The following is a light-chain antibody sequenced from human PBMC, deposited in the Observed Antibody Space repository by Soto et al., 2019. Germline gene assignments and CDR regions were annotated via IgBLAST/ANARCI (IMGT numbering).Light chain of an antibody. CDR2: GAF. CDR3: QQYNNWPSIT. Sequence: EIVLTQSPATLSLSPGERATLSCRASPSVTNYLAWYQQKPGQPPRLLIYGAFNRAAGIPARFSGSGSGTEFTLTISSLQSEDFAVYYCQQYNNWPSITFGQGTRLEIK. J-gene: IGKJ5*01. CDR1: PSVTNY. V-gene: IGKV3D-15*01.